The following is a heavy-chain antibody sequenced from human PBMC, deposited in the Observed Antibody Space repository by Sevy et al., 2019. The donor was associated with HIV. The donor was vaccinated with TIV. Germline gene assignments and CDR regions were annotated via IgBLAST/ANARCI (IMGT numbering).Heavy chain of an antibody. CDR3: ARDGDGYTDGYFDY. CDR1: GFTFSSYA. V-gene: IGHV3-30-3*01. CDR2: ISYDGSNK. D-gene: IGHD5-12*01. J-gene: IGHJ4*02. Sequence: GGSLRLSCAASGFTFSSYAMHWVRQAPGKGLEWVAVISYDGSNKYYADSVKGRFTISRDNSKNTLYLQMNSLRAEDTAVYYCARDGDGYTDGYFDYWGQGTLVTVS.